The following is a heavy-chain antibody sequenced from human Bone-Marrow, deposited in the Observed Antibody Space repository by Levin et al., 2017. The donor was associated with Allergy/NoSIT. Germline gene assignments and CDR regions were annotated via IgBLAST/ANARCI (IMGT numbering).Heavy chain of an antibody. V-gene: IGHV3-13*01. CDR1: GFTFSSYD. CDR2: IGTAGDT. J-gene: IGHJ4*02. Sequence: GGSLRLSCAASGFTFSSYDMHWVRQATGKGLEWVSAIGTAGDTYYPGSVKGRFTISRENAKNSLYLQMNSLRAGDTAVYYCARGLRVRGGYDSPGPIYYFDYWGQGTLVTVSS. CDR3: ARGLRVRGGYDSPGPIYYFDY. D-gene: IGHD5-12*01.